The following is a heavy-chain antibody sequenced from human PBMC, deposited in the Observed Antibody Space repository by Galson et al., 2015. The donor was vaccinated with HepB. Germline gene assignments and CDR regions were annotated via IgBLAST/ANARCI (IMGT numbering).Heavy chain of an antibody. CDR2: ITNDGVGT. Sequence: SLRLSCAASGFNFNYYAMHWVRQAPGRGLEYISGITNDGVGTNYADSVNGRFTISRDNARKSLNLQVTSLRPEDTALYYCWKEDILSGFSVGSFHVWGQGTMVTVSS. CDR3: WKEDILSGFSVGSFHV. J-gene: IGHJ3*01. V-gene: IGHV3-64D*06. CDR1: GFNFNYYA. D-gene: IGHD3-9*01.